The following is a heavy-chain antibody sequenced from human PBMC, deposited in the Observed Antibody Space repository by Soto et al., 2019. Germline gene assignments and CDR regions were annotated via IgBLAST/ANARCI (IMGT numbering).Heavy chain of an antibody. V-gene: IGHV1-18*04. CDR2: ISAYNGNT. CDR1: GYTFTSYG. J-gene: IGHJ4*02. Sequence: VSVKVSCKASGYTFTSYGISWVRQAPGQGLEWMGWISAYNGNTNYAQKLQGRVTMTTDTSTSTAYMELRSLRSDDTAVYYCAREKFSIVVVPAAMVYWGQGTLVTVSS. D-gene: IGHD2-2*01. CDR3: AREKFSIVVVPAAMVY.